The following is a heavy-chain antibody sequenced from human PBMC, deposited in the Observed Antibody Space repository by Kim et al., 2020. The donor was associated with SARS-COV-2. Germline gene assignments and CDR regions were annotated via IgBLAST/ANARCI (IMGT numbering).Heavy chain of an antibody. CDR2: SSRSDI. V-gene: IGHV3-21*01. D-gene: IGHD3-10*01. Sequence: SSRSDIYYADSVKGRFTSSRNNAKNSLYLQMNSLRAEDTAVYYCAREFGDWGQGTLFTVSS. J-gene: IGHJ4*02. CDR3: AREFGD.